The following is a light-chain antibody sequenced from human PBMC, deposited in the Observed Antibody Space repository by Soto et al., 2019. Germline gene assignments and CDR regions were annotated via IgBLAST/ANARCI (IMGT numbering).Light chain of an antibody. CDR1: QSISSS. V-gene: IGKV1-5*03. CDR2: HVS. Sequence: DIQMTQSPSTLSASVGDRVTVTCRASQSISSSLAWFQQKPGKAPKLLMYHVSRLNSGVSSRFIGSGSGTEFTLTISSLQPDDFATYYCQQYDTHFWTFGQGTKVGIK. CDR3: QQYDTHFWT. J-gene: IGKJ1*01.